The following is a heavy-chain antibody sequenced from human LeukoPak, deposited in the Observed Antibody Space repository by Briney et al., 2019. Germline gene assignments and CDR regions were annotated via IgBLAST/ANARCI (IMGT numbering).Heavy chain of an antibody. CDR3: ARDRGPAVAGTGFGY. Sequence: GASVKVSCKASGYTFTSYGISWVRQAPGQGLEWMGWISAYNGNTNYAQKLQGRVTMTTDTSTSTAYMELRSLRSDDTAVYYCARDRGPAVAGTGFGYWGQGTLVTVSS. D-gene: IGHD6-19*01. CDR2: ISAYNGNT. V-gene: IGHV1-18*01. CDR1: GYTFTSYG. J-gene: IGHJ4*02.